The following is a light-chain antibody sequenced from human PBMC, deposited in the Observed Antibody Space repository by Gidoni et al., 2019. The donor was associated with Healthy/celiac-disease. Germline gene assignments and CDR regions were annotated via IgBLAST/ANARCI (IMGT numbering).Light chain of an antibody. CDR1: QSVLYSSNNKND. CDR2: WAS. Sequence: DIVMTQSPDSLAVSLRERATINRKSSQSVLYSSNNKNDLAWYQQKPGQPPKLLIYWASTREAGVPDRFSGSGAGTDFTLTISSLQAEDVAVYYCQQYYSTPPTFGGGTKVEIK. V-gene: IGKV4-1*01. CDR3: QQYYSTPPT. J-gene: IGKJ4*01.